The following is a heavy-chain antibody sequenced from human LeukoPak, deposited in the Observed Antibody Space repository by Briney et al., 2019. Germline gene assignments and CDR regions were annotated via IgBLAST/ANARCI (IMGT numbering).Heavy chain of an antibody. CDR3: ARALGGDYDY. CDR1: GFTFDDYG. V-gene: IGHV3-20*04. D-gene: IGHD2-21*01. CDR2: INWNGGST. Sequence: GGSLRLSCAASGFTFDDYGMSWVRQAPVKGLEWVSRINWNGGSTGYADSVKGRFTISRDNAKNSLYLQMNSLRAEDTALYYCARALGGDYDYWGQGTLATVSP. J-gene: IGHJ4*02.